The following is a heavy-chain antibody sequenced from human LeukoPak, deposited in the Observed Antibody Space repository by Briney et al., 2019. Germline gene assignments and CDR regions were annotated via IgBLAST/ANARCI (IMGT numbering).Heavy chain of an antibody. J-gene: IGHJ5*02. V-gene: IGHV4-34*01. CDR3: ERTASLFILTGWYWFDP. CDR1: GGSFSSYY. CDR2: INHSGST. D-gene: IGHD3-9*01. Sequence: SETLSLTCAVSGGSFSSYYWSWIRQPPGKGLEWTGEINHSGSTNYNPSLKSRVTISVDTRKNQFSLKLSSVTDPHTTVYYCERTASLFILTGWYWFDPWGQGTLVTVSS.